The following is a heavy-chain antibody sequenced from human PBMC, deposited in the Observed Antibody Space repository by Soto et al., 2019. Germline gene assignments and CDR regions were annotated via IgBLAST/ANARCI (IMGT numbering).Heavy chain of an antibody. CDR2: IYPGDSDT. CDR3: ASPSLYYGSGSYSPGGYYGMDV. CDR1: GYSFTSYW. V-gene: IGHV5-51*01. D-gene: IGHD3-10*01. J-gene: IGHJ6*02. Sequence: GESLKISCKGSGYSFTSYWIGWVRQMPGKSPEWVGIIYPGDSDTRYSPSFQGQVTISADKSISTAYRQWSSLKASDTAMYYCASPSLYYGSGSYSPGGYYGMDVWGQGTTVTVSS.